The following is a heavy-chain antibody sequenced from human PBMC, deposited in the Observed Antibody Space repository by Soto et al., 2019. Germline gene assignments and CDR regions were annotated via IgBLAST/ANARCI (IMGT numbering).Heavy chain of an antibody. D-gene: IGHD6-13*01. Sequence: EVQLVEAGGGVVQPGGSLRLSCVASGFTFSFYYMSWARQVPGKGLEWLAKINQDGSVQSYLDSVGGRFTISRDNAKNSVYLEMGSLRPEDTAVYFCGRIWRGGAGGTWWGQGTRVTVSS. V-gene: IGHV3-7*03. CDR1: GFTFSFYY. J-gene: IGHJ4*02. CDR3: GRIWRGGAGGTW. CDR2: INQDGSVQ.